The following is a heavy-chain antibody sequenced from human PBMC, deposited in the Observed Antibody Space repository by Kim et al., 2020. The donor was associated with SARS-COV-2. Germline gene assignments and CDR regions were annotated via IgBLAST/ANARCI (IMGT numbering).Heavy chain of an antibody. CDR3: ARVRVTTVTKDY. CDR2: IYHSGST. D-gene: IGHD4-17*01. CDR1: GYSISSGYY. V-gene: IGHV4-38-2*02. J-gene: IGHJ4*02. Sequence: SETLSLTCTVSGYSISSGYYWGWIRQPPGKGLEWIGSIYHSGSTYYNPSLKSRVTISVDTSKNQFSLKLSSVTAADTAVYYCARVRVTTVTKDYWGQGTLVTVSS.